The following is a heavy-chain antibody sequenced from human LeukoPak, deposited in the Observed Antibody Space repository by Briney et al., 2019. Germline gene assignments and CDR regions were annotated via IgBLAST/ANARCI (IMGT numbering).Heavy chain of an antibody. Sequence: AGGSLRLSCAASRFTFSSYGMRWVRQAPGKGLEWVAAIWYDGSNKYYADSVKGRFTISRDNSKNTLYLQMNSLRAEDTAVYYSDITKGLRYGVLLSPPVSWGQGTLVTVSS. J-gene: IGHJ5*02. CDR3: DITKGLRYGVLLSPPVS. V-gene: IGHV3-33*08. D-gene: IGHD3-9*01. CDR2: IWYDGSNK. CDR1: RFTFSSYG.